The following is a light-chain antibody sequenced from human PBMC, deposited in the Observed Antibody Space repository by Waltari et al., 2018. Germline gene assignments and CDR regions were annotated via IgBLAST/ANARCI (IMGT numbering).Light chain of an antibody. CDR1: QTLVHSDGNTY. CDR2: KVS. CDR3: MQGTHWPLT. J-gene: IGKJ4*01. Sequence: DVVLTQSPLSLPVTLGQPASISCKSSQTLVHSDGNTYLAWFHQRPGQSPRRLICKVSNRESGVPDRFSASGSGTDFTLKISRVEAEDVGVYYCMQGTHWPLTFGGGTKVEMK. V-gene: IGKV2-30*02.